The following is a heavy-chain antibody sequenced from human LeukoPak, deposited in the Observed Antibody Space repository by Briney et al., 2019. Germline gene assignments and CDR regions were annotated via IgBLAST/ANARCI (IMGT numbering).Heavy chain of an antibody. D-gene: IGHD3-9*01. V-gene: IGHV3-11*01. Sequence: GSLRLSRAASGFTFRDYNMNWVRQAPGKGLEWVSYITDSGSTIHYADSVNGRFTISRDNAKNSLYLQMNSLRAEDSAVYYCARSIGLTGGGVDVWGRGTTVTVSS. CDR2: ITDSGSTI. J-gene: IGHJ6*02. CDR3: ARSIGLTGGGVDV. CDR1: GFTFRDYN.